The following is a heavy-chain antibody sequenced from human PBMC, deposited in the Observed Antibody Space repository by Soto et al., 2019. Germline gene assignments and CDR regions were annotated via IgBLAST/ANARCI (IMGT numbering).Heavy chain of an antibody. D-gene: IGHD1-26*01. CDR3: ARSPREEDYYYGMDV. V-gene: IGHV4-59*01. CDR1: GTSISSYY. Sequence: SETLSLTCTVSGTSISSYYWSWIRQPPGKGLEWIANIHYSGTTNYNPSLASRVTLSVDTSKNQFSLKMTSVTAADRAMYFCARSPREEDYYYGMDVWGQGTTVTVSS. J-gene: IGHJ6*02. CDR2: IHYSGTT.